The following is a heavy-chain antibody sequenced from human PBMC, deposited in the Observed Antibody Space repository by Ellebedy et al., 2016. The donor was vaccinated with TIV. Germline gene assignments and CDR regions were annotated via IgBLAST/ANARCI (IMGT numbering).Heavy chain of an antibody. CDR1: GYTFTSYG. V-gene: IGHV1-18*04. Sequence: ASVKVSCXASGYTFTSYGISWVRQAPGQGLEWMGWISAYNGNTNYAQKLQGRVTMTTDTSTSTAYMELRSLRSDDTAVYYCARDLIEYSSSSHYYYGMDVWGQGTTVTVSS. D-gene: IGHD6-6*01. CDR2: ISAYNGNT. CDR3: ARDLIEYSSSSHYYYGMDV. J-gene: IGHJ6*02.